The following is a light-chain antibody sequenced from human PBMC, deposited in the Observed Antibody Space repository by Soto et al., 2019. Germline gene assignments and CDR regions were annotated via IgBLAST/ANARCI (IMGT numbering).Light chain of an antibody. CDR1: QSINNNY. CDR3: HQYGSSPPYT. V-gene: IGKV3-20*01. J-gene: IGKJ2*01. CDR2: GSS. Sequence: EVVLTQSPGTLSLSPGERATLSCRGSQSINNNYLAWYQQRPGQAPRLLISGSSDRATGIPDRFSGSGSGTDFTLTISRLEPEDFAVYYCHQYGSSPPYTFGQGTKLEI.